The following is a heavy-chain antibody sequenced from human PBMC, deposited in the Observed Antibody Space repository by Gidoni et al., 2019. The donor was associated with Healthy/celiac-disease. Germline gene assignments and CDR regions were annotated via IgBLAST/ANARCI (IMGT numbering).Heavy chain of an antibody. CDR1: YA. J-gene: IGHJ5*02. V-gene: IGHV3-23*01. D-gene: IGHD3-22*01. CDR2: ISGSGGST. Sequence: YAMSWVRQAPGKGLEWVSAISGSGGSTYYADSVKGRFTISRDNSKNTLYLQMNSLRAEDTAVYYCAKHSMIVVVRFDWFDPWGQGTLVTVSS. CDR3: AKHSMIVVVRFDWFDP.